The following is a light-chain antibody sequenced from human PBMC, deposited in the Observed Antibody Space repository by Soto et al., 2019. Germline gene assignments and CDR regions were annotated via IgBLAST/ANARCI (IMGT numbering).Light chain of an antibody. V-gene: IGKV3-15*01. Sequence: EIVMTQSPATLSVSPGERVTLSCRASQSVSSNLAWYQHKPGQAPRLLIYGASIRATGVPAKFSGSGSGPEFTLTISSLQSEDFAVYYCQQYQKWPLTFGGGTKAEIK. CDR2: GAS. J-gene: IGKJ4*01. CDR3: QQYQKWPLT. CDR1: QSVSSN.